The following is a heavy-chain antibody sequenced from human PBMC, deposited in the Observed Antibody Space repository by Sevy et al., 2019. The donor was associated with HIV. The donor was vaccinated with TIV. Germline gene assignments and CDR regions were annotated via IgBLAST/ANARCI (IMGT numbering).Heavy chain of an antibody. CDR3: ATGYYDSSGYYQDAFDI. CDR1: GYTLTELS. CDR2: FDPEDGET. D-gene: IGHD3-22*01. J-gene: IGHJ3*02. Sequence: ASVKVSCKVSGYTLTELSMHWVRQAPGKGLEWMGGFDPEDGETIYENKFQGRVTMTEDTSTDTAYMELSSLRSEDTAVYYCATGYYDSSGYYQDAFDIWGQGTMVTVSS. V-gene: IGHV1-24*01.